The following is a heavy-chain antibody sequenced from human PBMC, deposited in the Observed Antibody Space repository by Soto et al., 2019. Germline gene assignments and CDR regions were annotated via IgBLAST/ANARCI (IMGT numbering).Heavy chain of an antibody. CDR1: GFTFSTHA. D-gene: IGHD3-10*01. V-gene: IGHV3-23*01. CDR3: ARDRGPAGAGACDI. J-gene: IGHJ3*02. CDR2: VDVGGGST. Sequence: EVQLLESGGGLVQPGGSLRLSCAASGFTFSTHAMIWVRQAPGKGLNWVSTVDVGGGSTYYTDSVKGRFTVSRDNSKNTVYLQLNTLRAEDTAIYFCARDRGPAGAGACDIWGQGTMVTVSS.